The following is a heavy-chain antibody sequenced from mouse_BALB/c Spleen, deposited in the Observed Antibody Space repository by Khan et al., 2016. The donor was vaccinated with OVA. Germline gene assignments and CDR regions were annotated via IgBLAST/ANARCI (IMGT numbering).Heavy chain of an antibody. Sequence: EVELVESGGDLVKPGGSLKLSCAASGFTFSTYGMSWVRQAPDKRLEWVATVSTGGSYTYYPDSVKGRFTISRDNATNTLYLQLSGLRSEDTAMFYCTRLGYYYDSEGWAYWGQGTLVTVSA. D-gene: IGHD1-1*01. CDR1: GFTFSTYG. CDR3: TRLGYYYDSEGWAY. J-gene: IGHJ3*01. V-gene: IGHV5-6*01. CDR2: VSTGGSYT.